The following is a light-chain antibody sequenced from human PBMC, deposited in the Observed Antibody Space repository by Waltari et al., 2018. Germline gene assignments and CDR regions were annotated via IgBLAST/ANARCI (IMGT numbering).Light chain of an antibody. J-gene: IGLJ2*01. V-gene: IGLV2-23*02. CDR2: EVS. CDR1: SSDVGSYNL. Sequence: QSALTPPASVSGPPGQSITVSCTGTSSDVGSYNLVSWYQQHPGKAPKLLIFEVSQLPSGISNRFSGSKSGNTASLTVSGLQAEDGADYYCSSYAGNRSVVFGGGTKLTVL. CDR3: SSYAGNRSVV.